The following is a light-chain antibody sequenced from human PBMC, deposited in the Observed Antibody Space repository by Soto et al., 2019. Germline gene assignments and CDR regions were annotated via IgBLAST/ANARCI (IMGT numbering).Light chain of an antibody. CDR3: QQYGSSPYT. V-gene: IGKV3-20*01. Sequence: EIVLTQSPGTLSLSPGERATLSCRASQSVSSSYLAWYQQKPGQAPRLLIYDASSRATGIPDRFSGSGSGTDFTLTISRLGPEDFAVYYCQQYGSSPYTFGQGTKLEIK. J-gene: IGKJ2*01. CDR2: DAS. CDR1: QSVSSSY.